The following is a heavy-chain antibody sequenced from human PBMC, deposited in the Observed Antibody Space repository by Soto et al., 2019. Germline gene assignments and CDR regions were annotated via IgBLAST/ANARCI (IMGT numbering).Heavy chain of an antibody. J-gene: IGHJ6*02. V-gene: IGHV1-69*01. CDR3: ARRRYYYDSSGYYYSYYYGMDV. CDR2: IIPIFGTA. D-gene: IGHD3-22*01. Sequence: QVQLVQSGAEVNKPGSSVKVSCKASGGTFSSYAISWVRQAPGQGLEWMGGIIPIFGTANYAQKFQGRVTITADESTSTAYMELSSLRSEDTAVYYCARRRYYYDSSGYYYSYYYGMDVWGQGTTVTVSS. CDR1: GGTFSSYA.